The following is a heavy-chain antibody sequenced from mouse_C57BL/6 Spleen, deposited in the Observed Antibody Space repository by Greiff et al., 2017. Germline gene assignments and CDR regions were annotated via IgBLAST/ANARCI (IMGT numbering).Heavy chain of an antibody. D-gene: IGHD1-1*01. V-gene: IGHV1-69*01. CDR3: ARWTTVVEGYFDG. Sequence: QVQLQQPGAELVMPGASVKLSCKASGYTFTSYWMHWVKQRPGQGLEWIGEIDPSDSYTNYNQKFKGKSTLTVDKSSSTAYMQLSSLTSEDSAVYYCARWTTVVEGYFDGWGTVTTVTVSS. CDR2: IDPSDSYT. J-gene: IGHJ1*03. CDR1: GYTFTSYW.